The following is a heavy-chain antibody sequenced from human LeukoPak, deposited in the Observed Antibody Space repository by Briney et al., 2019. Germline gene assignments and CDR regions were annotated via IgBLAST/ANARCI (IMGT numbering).Heavy chain of an antibody. CDR1: GFTFSSYW. Sequence: GGSLRLSCAASGFTFSSYWMSWIRQAPGKGLEWVANIKQGGSAKCYVDSVKGRFTISRDNAKNLLYLQMNSLRAEDTAVYYCARYSGYGGAEYFQHWGQGTLVTVSS. D-gene: IGHD5-12*01. V-gene: IGHV3-7*03. CDR2: IKQGGSAK. CDR3: ARYSGYGGAEYFQH. J-gene: IGHJ1*01.